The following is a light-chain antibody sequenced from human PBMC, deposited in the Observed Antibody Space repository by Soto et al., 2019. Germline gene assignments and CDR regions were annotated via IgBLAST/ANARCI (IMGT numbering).Light chain of an antibody. Sequence: EIVLTQSPGTLSLSPGERATLGYRASQGVGYLAWYQQKPGQSPRLLLYGASNRATGVPDRFSGSGSGTDFNLTISSLEPEDFAVYFCQQWHSSPSITFGQGTRLEIK. J-gene: IGKJ5*01. CDR2: GAS. CDR1: QGVGY. CDR3: QQWHSSPSIT. V-gene: IGKV3-20*01.